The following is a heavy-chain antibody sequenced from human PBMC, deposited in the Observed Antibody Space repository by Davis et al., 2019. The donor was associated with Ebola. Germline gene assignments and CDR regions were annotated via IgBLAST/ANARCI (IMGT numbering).Heavy chain of an antibody. J-gene: IGHJ3*02. Sequence: GGSLRLSCAASGFTVSSNYMSWVRQAPGKGLEWVSVIYSGGSTYYADSVKGRFTISRDNSKNTLYLQMNSLKTEDTAVYYCNAGLWFRGSDAFDIWGQGTMVTVSS. CDR3: NAGLWFRGSDAFDI. D-gene: IGHD3-10*01. CDR1: GFTVSSNY. CDR2: IYSGGST. V-gene: IGHV3-53*01.